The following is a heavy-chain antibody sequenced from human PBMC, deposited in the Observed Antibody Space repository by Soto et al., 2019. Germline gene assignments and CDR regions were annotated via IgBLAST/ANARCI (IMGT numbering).Heavy chain of an antibody. J-gene: IGHJ4*02. D-gene: IGHD6-13*01. CDR2: MNSDGSST. V-gene: IGHV3-74*01. CDR1: GITFSSNC. Sequence: GGSLRLSCAVYGITFSSNCMPWVRQSPKNGQMWVSRMNSDGSSTSYADSVKGRFTISRDNAKTTLYPQMSSLGAEDTALYYCVREYSSSRYFDYWGQGTLVTVSS. CDR3: VREYSSSRYFDY.